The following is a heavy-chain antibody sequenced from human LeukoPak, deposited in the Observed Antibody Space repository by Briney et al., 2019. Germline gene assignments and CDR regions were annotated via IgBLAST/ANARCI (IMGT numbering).Heavy chain of an antibody. J-gene: IGHJ4*02. V-gene: IGHV3-23*01. Sequence: GGSLRLSCAASGFTFSNYAMSWVRQAPGKGLEWISAVSGSGDRTYYAGSVKGRFTISRDNSKNIVYLRMNSLRAEDTAVYFCANSRGYGSGNLWGQGTLVTVST. CDR3: ANSRGYGSGNL. CDR1: GFTFSNYA. D-gene: IGHD3-10*01. CDR2: VSGSGDRT.